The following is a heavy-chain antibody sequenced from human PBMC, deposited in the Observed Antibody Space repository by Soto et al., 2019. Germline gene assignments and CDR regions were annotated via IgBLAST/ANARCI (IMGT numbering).Heavy chain of an antibody. J-gene: IGHJ3*02. D-gene: IGHD2-2*02. CDR3: ARVYGYCSSTICYTYAFDI. V-gene: IGHV1-2*04. Sequence: ASVKVSCKASGYTFTGYYMHWVRQAHGQGLEGMGWINPNSGGTSYAQKFQGWVPMTRDTSISTVYLELSRLRSDDTSVYYCARVYGYCSSTICYTYAFDIWGQGTMVTVSS. CDR2: INPNSGGT. CDR1: GYTFTGYY.